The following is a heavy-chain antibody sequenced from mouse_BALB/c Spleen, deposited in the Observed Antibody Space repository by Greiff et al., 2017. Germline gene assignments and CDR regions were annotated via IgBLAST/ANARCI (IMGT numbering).Heavy chain of an antibody. CDR3: ARADYYGSSYYFDY. Sequence: EVKVEESGGGLVKPGGSLKLSCAASGFTFSDYYMYWVRQTPEKRLEWVATISDGGSYTYYPDSVKGRFTISRDNAKNNLYLQMSSLKSEDTAMYYCARADYYGSSYYFDYWGQGTTLTVAS. CDR2: ISDGGSYT. CDR1: GFTFSDYY. D-gene: IGHD1-1*01. V-gene: IGHV5-4*02. J-gene: IGHJ2*01.